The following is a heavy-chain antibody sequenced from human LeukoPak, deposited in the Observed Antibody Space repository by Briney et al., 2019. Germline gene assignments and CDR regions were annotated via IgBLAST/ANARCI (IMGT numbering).Heavy chain of an antibody. V-gene: IGHV1-18*01. CDR3: ARVMRHYCSSTFCHNPYYFEY. D-gene: IGHD2-2*02. J-gene: IGHJ4*02. CDR1: GYTFTSYG. Sequence: ASVKVSCKASGYTFTSYGISWVRQAPGQGLEWMGWISGSNGNTNYAQKLQGRVTMTTDTSTSTAYMELRSLRSDDTAVYYCARVMRHYCSSTFCHNPYYFEYWGQGTLVTVSS. CDR2: ISGSNGNT.